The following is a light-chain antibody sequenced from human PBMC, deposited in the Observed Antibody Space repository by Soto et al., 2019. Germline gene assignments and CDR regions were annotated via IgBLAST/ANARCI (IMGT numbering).Light chain of an antibody. CDR1: SSDVGSYNL. CDR3: CSYAGSTTFV. J-gene: IGLJ1*01. V-gene: IGLV2-23*01. Sequence: QSVLTQPASMSGSPGQSITISCTGTSSDVGSYNLVSWYQQHPGKAPKLIIHEASKRPSGVSSRFSASKSGNTASLTISGLQAEDEADYYCCSYAGSTTFVFGTGTKVTV. CDR2: EAS.